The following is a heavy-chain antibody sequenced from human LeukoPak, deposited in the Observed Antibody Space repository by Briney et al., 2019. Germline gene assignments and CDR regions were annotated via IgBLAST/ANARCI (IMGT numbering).Heavy chain of an antibody. CDR2: ISAYNGNT. CDR3: ARVRMYYDFWSGYYSDALDYFDY. Sequence: GASVKVSCKASGYTFTSYGISWVRQAPGQGLEWMGWISAYNGNTNYAQKLQGRVTMTTDTSTSTAYMELRSLRSDDTAVYYCARVRMYYDFWSGYYSDALDYFDYWGQGTLVTVSS. CDR1: GYTFTSYG. V-gene: IGHV1-18*01. J-gene: IGHJ4*02. D-gene: IGHD3-3*01.